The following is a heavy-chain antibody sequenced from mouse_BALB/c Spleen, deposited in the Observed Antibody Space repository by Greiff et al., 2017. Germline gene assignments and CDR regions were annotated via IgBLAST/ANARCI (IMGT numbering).Heavy chain of an antibody. D-gene: IGHD4-1*02. J-gene: IGHJ1*01. CDR2: IYPGSGST. CDR3: ASQLGRGYFDV. Sequence: VQLQQPGAELVKPGTSVKLSCKASGYNFTSYWINWVKLRPGQGLEWIGDIYPGSGSTNYNEKFKSKATLTVDTSSSTAYMQLSSLASEDSALYYCASQLGRGYFDVWGAGTTVTVSS. V-gene: IGHV1-55*01. CDR1: GYNFTSYW.